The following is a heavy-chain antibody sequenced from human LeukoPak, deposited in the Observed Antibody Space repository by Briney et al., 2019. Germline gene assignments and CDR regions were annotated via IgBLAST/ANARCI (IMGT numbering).Heavy chain of an antibody. CDR3: AREQTTIFGVVTNH. CDR2: INHSGST. V-gene: IGHV4-39*07. D-gene: IGHD3-3*01. Sequence: SETLSLTCTVSGGSISSGDYYWSWIRQPPGKGLEWIGEINHSGSTNYNPSLKSRVTISVDTSKNQFSLKLSSVTAADTAVYYCAREQTTIFGVVTNHWGQGTLVTVSS. J-gene: IGHJ5*02. CDR1: GGSISSGDYY.